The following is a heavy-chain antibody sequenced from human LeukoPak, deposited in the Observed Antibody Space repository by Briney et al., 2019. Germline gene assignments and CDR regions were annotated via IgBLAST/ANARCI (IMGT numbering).Heavy chain of an antibody. J-gene: IGHJ3*02. D-gene: IGHD5-18*01. CDR2: IYTSGST. CDR3: ATRRGQYSLDAFDI. Sequence: SETLSLTCTVSGGSISSYYWSWIRQPAGKGLEWIGRIYTSGSTYYNPSLKSRVTISVDTSKNQFSLKLSSVTAADTAVYYCATRRGQYSLDAFDIWGQGTMVTVSS. V-gene: IGHV4-4*07. CDR1: GGSISSYY.